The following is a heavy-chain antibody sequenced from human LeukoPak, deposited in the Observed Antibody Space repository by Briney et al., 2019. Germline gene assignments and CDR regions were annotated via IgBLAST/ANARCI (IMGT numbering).Heavy chain of an antibody. D-gene: IGHD3-10*01. CDR1: GYTFTNYY. Sequence: GASVKASCKASGYTFTNYYIHWVRQAPGQGLEGMGMINPSGGRTTYAKKFQGRVTMTRDTSTNTVYTELSSLRSYDTAVYYCARDYYGGHNLYNFDFWGQGTRVIVSS. CDR2: INPSGGRT. CDR3: ARDYYGGHNLYNFDF. J-gene: IGHJ4*02. V-gene: IGHV1-46*01.